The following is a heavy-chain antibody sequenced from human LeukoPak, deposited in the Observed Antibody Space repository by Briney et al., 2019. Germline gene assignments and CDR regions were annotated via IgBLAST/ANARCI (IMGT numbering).Heavy chain of an antibody. CDR1: GFTFSSYA. Sequence: AGGSLRLSCAASGFTFSSYAMSWVRQAPGKGLEWVSVISGSGGSTYYADSVKGRFTISRDNSKNTLYLQMNSLRGDDTAVYYCAKDDAWGRYKDWGQGTLVTVSS. V-gene: IGHV3-23*01. CDR2: ISGSGGST. J-gene: IGHJ1*01. CDR3: AKDDAWGRYKD. D-gene: IGHD3-16*01.